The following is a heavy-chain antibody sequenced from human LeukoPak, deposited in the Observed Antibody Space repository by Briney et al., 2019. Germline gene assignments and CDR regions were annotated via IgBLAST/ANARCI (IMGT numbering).Heavy chain of an antibody. CDR1: GFAFSSYW. D-gene: IGHD7-27*01. V-gene: IGHV3-7*01. CDR2: INQDGNSQ. CDR3: ARSLGPEDY. J-gene: IGHJ4*02. Sequence: GGSLRLSCEASGFAFSSYWESGARQAPRKGLEWVAKINQDGNSQNYVESVMGRFTISKDNAKNSVYLQMSSLRAEDTAVYYCARSLGPEDYWGQGVLVTVSS.